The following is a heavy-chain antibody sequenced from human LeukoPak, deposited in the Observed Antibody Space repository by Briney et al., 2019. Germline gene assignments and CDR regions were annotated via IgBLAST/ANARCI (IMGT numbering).Heavy chain of an antibody. Sequence: GGPLRLSCAASGFTFSNAWMSWVRQAPGKGLEWVGRIKSETDGGTTDYAAPVKGRFTISRDDSKNTLYLQMNSLKTEDTAVYYCTTSNYYDSSALKTAFDYWGQGTLVTVSS. V-gene: IGHV3-15*01. CDR3: TTSNYYDSSALKTAFDY. J-gene: IGHJ4*02. D-gene: IGHD3-22*01. CDR2: IKSETDGGTT. CDR1: GFTFSNAW.